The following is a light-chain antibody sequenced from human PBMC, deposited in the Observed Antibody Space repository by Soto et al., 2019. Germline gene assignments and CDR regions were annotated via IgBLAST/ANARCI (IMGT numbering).Light chain of an antibody. CDR3: QQHGAT. V-gene: IGKV3-20*01. CDR2: GAS. Sequence: EIVLTQSPGTLSLSPGERATLSCKASQSVTNSELAWYQQRPGQAPRLLIYGASSRATGIPDRFSGGGSGTDFTLTISSLEPEAFAVYYCQQHGATFGQGTKVDIK. CDR1: QSVTNSE. J-gene: IGKJ1*01.